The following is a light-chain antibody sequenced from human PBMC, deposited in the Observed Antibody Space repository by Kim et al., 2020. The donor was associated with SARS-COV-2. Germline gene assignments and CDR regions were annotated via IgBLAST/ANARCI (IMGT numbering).Light chain of an antibody. CDR3: SSFAGSNNPVV. V-gene: IGLV2-8*01. CDR1: SSDVGGYNY. CDR2: EVN. Sequence: QSALTQPPSASGSPGQSVTISCTGTSSDVGGYNYVSWYQQHPGKAPKFIIYEVNKRPSGVPDRFSGSKSGNTASLTVSGLGAEDEADYYCSSFAGSNNPVVFGGGTQLTVL. J-gene: IGLJ2*01.